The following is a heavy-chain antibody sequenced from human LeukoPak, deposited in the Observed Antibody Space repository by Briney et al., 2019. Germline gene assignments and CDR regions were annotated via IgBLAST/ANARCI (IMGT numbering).Heavy chain of an antibody. V-gene: IGHV3-33*01. Sequence: PGRSLRLSCAASGFTFSSYGMHWVRQAPGKGLEWVAVIWNDGINKYYADSVKGRFTISRDNSKNTLYLQMNSLRAKDTAVYYCARAEVPAAIKSGAFDIWGQGIMVTVSS. J-gene: IGHJ3*02. CDR1: GFTFSSYG. D-gene: IGHD2-2*01. CDR2: IWNDGINK. CDR3: ARAEVPAAIKSGAFDI.